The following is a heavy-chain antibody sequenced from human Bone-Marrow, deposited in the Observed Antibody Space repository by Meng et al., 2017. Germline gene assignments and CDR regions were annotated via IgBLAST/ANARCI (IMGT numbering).Heavy chain of an antibody. CDR1: GFTFDDYA. Sequence: SLKISCAASGFTFDDYAMHWVRQAPGKGLEWVSGISWNSGSIGYADSVKGRFTISRDNSKNTLYLQMNSLRAEDTAVYYCAKDELVRGVIIWGDYYYYYGMDVWGQGTTVTVSS. D-gene: IGHD3-10*01. CDR3: AKDELVRGVIIWGDYYYYYGMDV. V-gene: IGHV3-9*01. CDR2: ISWNSGSI. J-gene: IGHJ6*02.